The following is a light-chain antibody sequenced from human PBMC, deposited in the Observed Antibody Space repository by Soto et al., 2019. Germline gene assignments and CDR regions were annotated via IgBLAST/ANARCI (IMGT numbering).Light chain of an antibody. Sequence: DIVMTQSPDSLAVSLGERATINCKSSQSVLYRSNNKEYLAWYQQKPGQPPKLLIYWACTRYSGVPDRFSGSGSGTDFTLTISSLQAEDVAVYYCQQYCSTPYTFGQGTNLEIK. CDR1: QSVLYRSNNKEY. CDR2: WAC. V-gene: IGKV4-1*01. J-gene: IGKJ2*01. CDR3: QQYCSTPYT.